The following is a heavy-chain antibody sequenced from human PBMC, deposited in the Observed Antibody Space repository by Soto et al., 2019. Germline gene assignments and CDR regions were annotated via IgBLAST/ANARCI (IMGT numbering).Heavy chain of an antibody. V-gene: IGHV5-51*01. CDR1: GYSFTSYW. Sequence: HGESLKISCKGSGYSFTSYWIGWVRQMPGKGLEWMGIIYPGDSDTRYSPSFQGQVTISADKSISTAYLQWSSLKASDTAMYYCARRLMTTVTRVWAFDIWGQGTMVTVSS. D-gene: IGHD4-17*01. CDR3: ARRLMTTVTRVWAFDI. CDR2: IYPGDSDT. J-gene: IGHJ3*02.